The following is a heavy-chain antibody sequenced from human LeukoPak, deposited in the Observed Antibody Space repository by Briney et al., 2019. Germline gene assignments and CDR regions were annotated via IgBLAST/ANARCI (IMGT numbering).Heavy chain of an antibody. D-gene: IGHD6-13*01. CDR1: GFTFSNCE. CDR2: ISDNGSTS. V-gene: IGHV3-48*03. J-gene: IGHJ4*02. CDR3: ARARIAAPLLDY. Sequence: PGGSLRLSCATSGFTFSNCEMNWVRQTPGKGLEWVSYISDNGSTSYYADSVKGRFTISRDSAKNSLYLQMNSLRVEDTSVYYCARARIAAPLLDYWGQGTLVTVSS.